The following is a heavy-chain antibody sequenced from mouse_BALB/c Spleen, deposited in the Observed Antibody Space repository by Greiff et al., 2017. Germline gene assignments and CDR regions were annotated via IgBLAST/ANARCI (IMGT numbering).Heavy chain of an antibody. CDR2: INSNGGST. V-gene: IGHV5-6-3*01. CDR3: ARGGGYDGYSGPGFAY. J-gene: IGHJ3*01. CDR1: GFTFSSYG. Sequence: EVKLVESGGGLVQPGGSLKLSCAASGFTFSSYGMSWVRQTPDKRLELVATINSNGGSTYYPDSVKGRFTISRDNAKNTLYLQMSSLKSEDTAMYDCARGGGYDGYSGPGFAYWGQGTLVTVSA. D-gene: IGHD2-3*01.